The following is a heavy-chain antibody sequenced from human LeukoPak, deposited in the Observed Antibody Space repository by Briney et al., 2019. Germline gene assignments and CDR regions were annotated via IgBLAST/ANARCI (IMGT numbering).Heavy chain of an antibody. CDR3: ARDSINDFWSGYYSYYFDY. Sequence: SVKVSCKASGGTFSSYTISWVRQAPGQGLEWMGRIIPILGIANYAQKFQGRVTITADKSTSTAYMELSSLRSEDTAVYYCARDSINDFWSGYYSYYFDYWGQGTLVTVSS. V-gene: IGHV1-69*04. J-gene: IGHJ4*02. D-gene: IGHD3-3*01. CDR1: GGTFSSYT. CDR2: IIPILGIA.